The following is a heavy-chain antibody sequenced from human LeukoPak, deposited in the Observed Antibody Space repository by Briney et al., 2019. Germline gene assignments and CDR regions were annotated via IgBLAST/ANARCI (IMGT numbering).Heavy chain of an antibody. J-gene: IGHJ4*02. V-gene: IGHV3-9*03. CDR2: ISWNSGTI. CDR3: AKDLYRGEDTAMVTFDY. D-gene: IGHD5-18*01. CDR1: GFAFDDYA. Sequence: GGSLRLSCAASGFAFDDYAMHWVRQAPGKGLEWVSSISWNSGTIGYADSVKGRFTISRDDAKNSLYLQMNSLRAEDMALYYCAKDLYRGEDTAMVTFDYWGQGTLVTVSS.